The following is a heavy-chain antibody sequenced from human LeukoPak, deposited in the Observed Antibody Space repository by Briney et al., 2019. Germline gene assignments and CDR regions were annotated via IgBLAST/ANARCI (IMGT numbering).Heavy chain of an antibody. CDR1: GDSVSSNSAA. V-gene: IGHV6-1*01. CDR3: ARGYSSSSVGYFQH. CDR2: TYYRSKWYN. D-gene: IGHD6-6*01. J-gene: IGHJ1*01. Sequence: SQTLSLTCAISGDSVSSNSAAWSWIRQSPSRGLEWLGRTYYRSKWYNDYAVSVKSRITINPDTSMNQFSLQLNSVTPEDTAVYYCARGYSSSSVGYFQHWGQGTLVTVSS.